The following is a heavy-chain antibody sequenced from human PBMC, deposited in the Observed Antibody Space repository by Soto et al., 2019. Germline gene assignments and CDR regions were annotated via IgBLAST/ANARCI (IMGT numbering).Heavy chain of an antibody. Sequence: GSVKVSCKSSGYTFTSYYIHLVRQAPGQGLEWMGIINPSGGSTSYAQKFQGRVTMTRDTSTSTVYMEPSSLRSEDTAVYYCARDLYAVTTGFFDYWGQGTLVTVSS. V-gene: IGHV1-46*01. J-gene: IGHJ4*02. CDR2: INPSGGST. D-gene: IGHD4-17*01. CDR1: GYTFTSYY. CDR3: ARDLYAVTTGFFDY.